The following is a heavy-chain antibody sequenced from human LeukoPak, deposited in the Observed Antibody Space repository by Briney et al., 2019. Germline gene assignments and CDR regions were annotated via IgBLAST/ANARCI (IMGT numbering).Heavy chain of an antibody. CDR2: INTNTGNP. D-gene: IGHD3-22*01. CDR3: AGDQVDYYDSSGYPTLIDI. Sequence: ASVKVSCKASGYTFTSYAMNWVRQAPGQGLEWMGWINTNTGNPTYAQGFTGRFVFSLDTSVSAAYLQISSLKAEDTAVYYCAGDQVDYYDSSGYPTLIDIWGQGTMVTVSS. J-gene: IGHJ3*02. V-gene: IGHV7-4-1*02. CDR1: GYTFTSYA.